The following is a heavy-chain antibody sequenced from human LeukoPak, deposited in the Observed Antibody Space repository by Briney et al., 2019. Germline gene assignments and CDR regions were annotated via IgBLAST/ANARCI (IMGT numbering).Heavy chain of an antibody. Sequence: ASVKVSCKASRYTLTRYYMHWVRQAPGQGLEWMGIINPSGGSTSYAQKFKGRVTITRDAATTKVYMELSRLSADDTAVYYCERDKLAPLRGGVFDPWGQGTLVTVSS. V-gene: IGHV1-46*01. J-gene: IGHJ5*02. D-gene: IGHD2-15*01. CDR2: INPSGGST. CDR3: ERDKLAPLRGGVFDP. CDR1: RYTLTRYY.